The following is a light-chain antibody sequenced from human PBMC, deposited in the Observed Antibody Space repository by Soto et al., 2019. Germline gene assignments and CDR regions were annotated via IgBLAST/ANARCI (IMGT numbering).Light chain of an antibody. Sequence: QSAPTQPASVSGSPGQSITISCTGTSSDVGVYKYVSWYQQLPGKAPKLLIYEVSNRPSGVSNRFSGSKSGNTASLTISGLQPEDEADYYCSSYTRSNTWVFGGGTQLTVL. CDR2: EVS. V-gene: IGLV2-14*01. CDR1: SSDVGVYKY. J-gene: IGLJ3*02. CDR3: SSYTRSNTWV.